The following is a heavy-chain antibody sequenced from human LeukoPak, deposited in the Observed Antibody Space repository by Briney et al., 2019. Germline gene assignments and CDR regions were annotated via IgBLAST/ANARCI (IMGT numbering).Heavy chain of an antibody. CDR3: VRSGDY. CDR1: GFTFSSYW. Sequence: GGSLRLSCAASGFTFSSYWMHWVRQAPGKGLVWVSRINGDGSTTTYADSVTGRFTISRDNAKNSLYLQMNSLRAEDTAVCYCVRSGDYWGRGILVTVSS. CDR2: INGDGSTT. J-gene: IGHJ4*02. V-gene: IGHV3-74*01.